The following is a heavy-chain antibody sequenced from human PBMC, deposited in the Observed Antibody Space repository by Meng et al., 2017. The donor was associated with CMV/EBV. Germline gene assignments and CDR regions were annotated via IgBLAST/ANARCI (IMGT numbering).Heavy chain of an antibody. Sequence: GGSLRLSCAASGFTFSSYWMSWVRQAPGKGLEWVANIKQDGSEKYYVDSVKGRFTISRDNAKNSLYLQMNSLRAEDTAVYYCARIPREWLFPRGMDVWGQGTTVTVSS. CDR3: ARIPREWLFPRGMDV. J-gene: IGHJ6*02. V-gene: IGHV3-7*01. CDR2: IKQDGSEK. D-gene: IGHD3-3*01. CDR1: GFTFSSYW.